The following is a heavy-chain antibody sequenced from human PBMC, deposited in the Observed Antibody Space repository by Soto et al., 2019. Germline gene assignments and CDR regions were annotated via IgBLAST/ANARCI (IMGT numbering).Heavy chain of an antibody. Sequence: ASVKVTCKASGYNFTNHYMHWVRQAPGQGLEWMGWINPYNGESSYAQKFQGRVTMTRDTSISTVYMDLRRLTSDDTAVYYCATPLGLYCGGDCSRDYWGQGTLVTVSS. J-gene: IGHJ4*02. CDR3: ATPLGLYCGGDCSRDY. CDR2: INPYNGES. V-gene: IGHV1-2*02. CDR1: GYNFTNHY. D-gene: IGHD2-21*02.